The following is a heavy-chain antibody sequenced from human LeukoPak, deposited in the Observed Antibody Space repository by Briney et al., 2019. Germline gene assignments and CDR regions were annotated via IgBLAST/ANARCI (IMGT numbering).Heavy chain of an antibody. CDR3: ARGIAVAATGYYGMDV. D-gene: IGHD6-19*01. J-gene: IGHJ6*02. CDR1: GGSFSGYY. Sequence: PSETLSLTCAVYGGSFSGYYWSWIRQPPGKGLEWIGEINHSGSTNYNPSLKSRVTISVDTSKNQFSLKLSSVTAADTAVYYCARGIAVAATGYYGMDVWGQGTTVTASS. CDR2: INHSGST. V-gene: IGHV4-34*01.